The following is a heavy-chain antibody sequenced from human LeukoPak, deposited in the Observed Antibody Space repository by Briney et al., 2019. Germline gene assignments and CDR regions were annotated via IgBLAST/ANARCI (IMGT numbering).Heavy chain of an antibody. D-gene: IGHD3-9*01. CDR2: ISSSGSIM. CDR3: ARTPTYYDILTDYPYYFDY. CDR1: GLTFSRFQ. J-gene: IGHJ4*02. Sequence: GGSLRLFCVASGLTFSRFQMHWVRQAPGKGLEGVSYISSSGSIMFYADSVKGRLPLSRDNAKNSLYLHMNSLRAEDTAVYYCARTPTYYDILTDYPYYFDYWGQGTLVTVSS. V-gene: IGHV3-48*03.